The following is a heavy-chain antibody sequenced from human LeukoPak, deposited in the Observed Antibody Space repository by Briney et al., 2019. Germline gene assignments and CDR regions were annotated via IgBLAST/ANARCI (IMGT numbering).Heavy chain of an antibody. Sequence: YPSETLSLTCAVYGGSFSGYYWSWIRQPPGKGLEWIGEINHSGSTNHNPSLKSRVTISVDTSKNQFALKLSSVTAADTAVYYCATPTGYSYGPTPYGMDVWGQGTTVTVSS. V-gene: IGHV4-34*01. CDR1: GGSFSGYY. CDR2: INHSGST. J-gene: IGHJ6*02. CDR3: ATPTGYSYGPTPYGMDV. D-gene: IGHD5-18*01.